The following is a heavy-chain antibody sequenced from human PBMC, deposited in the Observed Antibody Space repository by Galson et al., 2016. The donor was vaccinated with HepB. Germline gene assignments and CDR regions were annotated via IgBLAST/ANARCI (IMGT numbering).Heavy chain of an antibody. V-gene: IGHV5-10-1*04. CDR1: GYSFTSYW. CDR2: IDPSDSYT. CDR3: ARQGDSGWSPLDS. D-gene: IGHD6-19*01. Sequence: QSGAEVKKPGESLRISCKGSGYSFTSYWISWVRQMPGKGLEWMGTIDPSDSYTNYSPSFQGQVTLSADRSISTAYLQWSSLKASDTAMYDCARQGDSGWSPLDSWGQGTLVTVSS. J-gene: IGHJ4*02.